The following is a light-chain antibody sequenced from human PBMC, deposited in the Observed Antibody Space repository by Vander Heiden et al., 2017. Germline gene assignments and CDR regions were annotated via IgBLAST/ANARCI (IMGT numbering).Light chain of an antibody. CDR1: QDIRNF. J-gene: IGKJ4*01. V-gene: IGKV1-33*01. Sequence: DLQMTQSPSSLSASVGDRITITCQASQDIRNFLNWYQVKPGKAPKLLIYDASNLETGVPSRFSGSGSGTDFTLTISSLQPEDIATYYCQQFDDRSALIFGGGTKV. CDR2: DAS. CDR3: QQFDDRSALI.